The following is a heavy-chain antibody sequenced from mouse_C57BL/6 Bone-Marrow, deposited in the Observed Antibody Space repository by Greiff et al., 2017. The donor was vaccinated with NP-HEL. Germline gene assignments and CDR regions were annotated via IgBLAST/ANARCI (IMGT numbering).Heavy chain of an antibody. CDR3: ARGAY. CDR2: IYPGDGDI. V-gene: IGHV1-80*01. J-gene: IGHJ3*01. Sequence: QVQLKESGAELVKPGASVKISCKASGYEFSNYWMNWVKQRPGKGLEWIGQIYPGDGDINYNGKFKDKATLTADKSSSTAYMQLSRLTSEDSAVYFCARGAYWGQGTLVTVSA. CDR1: GYEFSNYW.